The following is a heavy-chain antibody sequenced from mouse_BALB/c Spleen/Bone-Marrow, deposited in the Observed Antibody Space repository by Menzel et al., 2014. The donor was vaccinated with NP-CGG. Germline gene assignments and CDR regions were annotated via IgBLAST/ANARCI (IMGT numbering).Heavy chain of an antibody. J-gene: IGHJ4*01. D-gene: IGHD2-3*01. CDR3: ARWLLPYYAMDY. Sequence: QVQLQQPGPELVKPGASVRISCKASGYTFTNYYIHWVKRRPGQGLEWIGWTYPVNVHANFNEKFRGKATLTADKSSSTAYMQLSSLTSEDSAVYFCARWLLPYYAMDYWGQGTSVTVSS. V-gene: IGHV1S56*01. CDR2: TYPVNVHA. CDR1: GYTFTNYY.